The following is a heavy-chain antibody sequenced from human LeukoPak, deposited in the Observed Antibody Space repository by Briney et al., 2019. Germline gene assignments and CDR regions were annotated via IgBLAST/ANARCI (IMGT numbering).Heavy chain of an antibody. J-gene: IGHJ4*02. CDR3: ARAIAAAGTSFDY. CDR1: GGSISSGSYY. Sequence: SETLSLTCTVSGGSISSGSYYWRWIRQPAGKGLEWIGRIYTSGSTNYNPSLKSRVTISVDTSKNQFSLKLSSVTAADTAVYYCARAIAAAGTSFDYWGQGTLVTVSS. V-gene: IGHV4-61*02. D-gene: IGHD6-13*01. CDR2: IYTSGST.